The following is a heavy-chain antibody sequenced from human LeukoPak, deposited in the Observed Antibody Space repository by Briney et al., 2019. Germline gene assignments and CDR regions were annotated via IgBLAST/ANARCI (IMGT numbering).Heavy chain of an antibody. J-gene: IGHJ4*02. CDR2: VYYSGST. Sequence: SETLSLTCTVSGGSITNYYWTWIRQPPGKGLEWLGNVYYSGSTNYNPSLKSRVTISVDTSKNQFSLKLTSVTAADTAVYYCARLGSGYLYYFDYWGQGTLVTVSS. D-gene: IGHD5-12*01. V-gene: IGHV4-59*08. CDR3: ARLGSGYLYYFDY. CDR1: GGSITNYY.